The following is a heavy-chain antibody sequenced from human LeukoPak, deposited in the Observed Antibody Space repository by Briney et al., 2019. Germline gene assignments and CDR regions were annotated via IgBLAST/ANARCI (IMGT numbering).Heavy chain of an antibody. CDR2: IKQDGSEK. J-gene: IGHJ6*02. CDR3: ASQESPGGYYYYGMDV. CDR1: GFTFSSYW. V-gene: IGHV3-7*01. Sequence: PGGSLRLSCAASGFTFSSYWMSWVRQAPGKGLEWVANIKQDGSEKYYVDSVKGRFTISRDNAKNSLYLQMNSLRAEDTAVYYCASQESPGGYYYYGMDVWGQGTTVTVSS.